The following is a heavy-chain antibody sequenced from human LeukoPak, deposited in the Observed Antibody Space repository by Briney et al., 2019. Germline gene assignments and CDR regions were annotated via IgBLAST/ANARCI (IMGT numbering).Heavy chain of an antibody. CDR1: GGSFSGYY. V-gene: IGHV4-34*01. D-gene: IGHD1-7*01. CDR3: ARAPWNYYAFDI. J-gene: IGHJ3*02. Sequence: SETLSLTCAVYGGSFSGYYWGWIRQPPGKGLEWIGEVNHSGSTNYNPSLKSRVTISVDTSKNQFSLKLSSVTAADTAVYYCARAPWNYYAFDIWGQGTMVTVSS. CDR2: VNHSGST.